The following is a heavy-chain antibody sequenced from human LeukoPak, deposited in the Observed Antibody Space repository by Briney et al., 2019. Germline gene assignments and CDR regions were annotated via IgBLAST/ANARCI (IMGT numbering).Heavy chain of an antibody. J-gene: IGHJ3*02. CDR1: GFTFSSYG. Sequence: GGSLRLSCAASGFTFSSYGMHWVRLAPGKGLEWVAVISYDGSNKYYADSVKGRFTISRDNSKNTLYLQMNSLRAEDTAVYYCAKAIRAYCGGDCYSGDAFDIWGQGTRVTVSS. V-gene: IGHV3-30*18. CDR2: ISYDGSNK. D-gene: IGHD2-21*02. CDR3: AKAIRAYCGGDCYSGDAFDI.